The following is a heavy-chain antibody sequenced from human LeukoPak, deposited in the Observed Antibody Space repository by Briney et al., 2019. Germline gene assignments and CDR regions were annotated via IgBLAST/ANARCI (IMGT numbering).Heavy chain of an antibody. V-gene: IGHV1-18*01. CDR1: GYTFTSYG. CDR2: ISAYNGNT. CDR3: ARADLYPTDLYYYDSSSPIDY. J-gene: IGHJ4*02. D-gene: IGHD3-22*01. Sequence: ASVKVSCKASGYTFTSYGISWVRQAPGQGLEWMGWISAYNGNTNYAQKLQGRVTMTTDTSTSTAYMELRSLRSDDTAVYYCARADLYPTDLYYYDSSSPIDYWGQGTLVTVSS.